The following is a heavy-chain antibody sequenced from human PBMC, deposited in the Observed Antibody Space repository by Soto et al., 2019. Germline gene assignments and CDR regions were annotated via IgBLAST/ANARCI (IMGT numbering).Heavy chain of an antibody. D-gene: IGHD3-22*01. CDR2: ISGSGGST. CDR3: AKVTGYYDSSGYYPLDAFDI. Sequence: LRLSCAASGFTFSSYAMSWVRQAPGKGLEWVSAISGSGGSTYYADSVKGRFTISRDNSKNTLYLQMNSLRAEDTAVYYCAKVTGYYDSSGYYPLDAFDIWGQGTMVTVSS. V-gene: IGHV3-23*01. CDR1: GFTFSSYA. J-gene: IGHJ3*02.